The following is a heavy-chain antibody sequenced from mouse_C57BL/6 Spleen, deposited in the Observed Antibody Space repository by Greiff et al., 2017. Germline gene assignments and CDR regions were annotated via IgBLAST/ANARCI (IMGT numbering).Heavy chain of an antibody. Sequence: QVQLKESGAELVKPGASVKLSCKASGYTFTEYTIHWVKQRSGQGLEWIGWFYPGSGSLKYNEKFKDKATLTADKSSSTVYMELSRLTSEDSAVYFCARHEGYSNFFDYWGQGTTLTVSS. V-gene: IGHV1-62-2*01. D-gene: IGHD2-5*01. CDR3: ARHEGYSNFFDY. CDR2: FYPGSGSL. J-gene: IGHJ2*01. CDR1: GYTFTEYT.